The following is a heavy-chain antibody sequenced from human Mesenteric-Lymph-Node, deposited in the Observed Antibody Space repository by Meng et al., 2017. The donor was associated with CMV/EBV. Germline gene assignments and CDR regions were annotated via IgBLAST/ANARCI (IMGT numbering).Heavy chain of an antibody. CDR2: INTNTGNP. Sequence: QVQLLQAGVEVKKPGSSVKVSCKASGYTFTNYAVNWVRQAPGQGLEWMGWINTNTGNPTYAQGFTGRFVFSVDTSVSTAYLQISSLKAEDTALYYCGRGMAVVVGVTDFWGQGTLVTVSS. V-gene: IGHV7-4-1*02. D-gene: IGHD2-15*01. CDR1: GYTFTNYA. CDR3: GRGMAVVVGVTDF. J-gene: IGHJ4*02.